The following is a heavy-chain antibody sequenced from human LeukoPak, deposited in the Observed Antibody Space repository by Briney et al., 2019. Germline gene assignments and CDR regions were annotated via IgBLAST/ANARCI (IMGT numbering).Heavy chain of an antibody. V-gene: IGHV1-46*01. Sequence: ASVKVSCKASGYPFTIYYMHWVRQAPGQGLEWMGIINPSGGSTSYAQEFQGRVTMTRDMTTSTVYMELSSLRSEDTAVYYCASQTATIAAAGRYYYSMDVWGKGTTVTVSS. D-gene: IGHD6-13*01. CDR3: ASQTATIAAAGRYYYSMDV. J-gene: IGHJ6*03. CDR1: GYPFTIYY. CDR2: INPSGGST.